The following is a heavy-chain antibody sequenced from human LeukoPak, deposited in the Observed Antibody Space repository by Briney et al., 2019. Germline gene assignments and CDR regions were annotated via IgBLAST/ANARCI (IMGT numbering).Heavy chain of an antibody. CDR2: ISKTGDAT. J-gene: IGHJ4*02. Sequence: PPGGSLRLSCAVSGFIFDDYAMSWVRQAPGKGLEWVSAISKTGDATWYPDSVKGRFTISRDKSKNILYLQMNSLRAEDTALYYCARDRDFPRDQLDYWGQGTLVTVSS. D-gene: IGHD2-21*02. CDR3: ARDRDFPRDQLDY. CDR1: GFIFDDYA. V-gene: IGHV3-23*01.